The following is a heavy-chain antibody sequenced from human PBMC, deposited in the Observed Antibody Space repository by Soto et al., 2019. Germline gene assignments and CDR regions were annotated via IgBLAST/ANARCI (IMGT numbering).Heavy chain of an antibody. J-gene: IGHJ6*04. D-gene: IGHD3-10*01. Sequence: PSETLSLTCTVSGGSISSYYWSWIRQPPGKGLEWIGYIYYSGSTNYNPSLKSRVTISVXXXKXXXXLKLXSXXAAXTAVYYCARGRFGEWVSDVWGKGTTVTVSS. CDR3: ARGRFGEWVSDV. CDR2: IYYSGST. CDR1: GGSISSYY. V-gene: IGHV4-59*08.